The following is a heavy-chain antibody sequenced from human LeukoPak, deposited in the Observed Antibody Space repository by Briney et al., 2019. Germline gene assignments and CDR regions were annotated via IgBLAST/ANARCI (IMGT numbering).Heavy chain of an antibody. J-gene: IGHJ4*02. Sequence: GGSLRLSCAASGFTFSSCAMHWVRQAPGKGLEWVAVISYDGSNKYYADSVKGRFTISRDNSKNTLYLQMNSLRAEDTAVYYCASTGGITGTTEHSDYWGQGTLVTVSS. D-gene: IGHD1-7*01. CDR3: ASTGGITGTTEHSDY. V-gene: IGHV3-30-3*01. CDR2: ISYDGSNK. CDR1: GFTFSSCA.